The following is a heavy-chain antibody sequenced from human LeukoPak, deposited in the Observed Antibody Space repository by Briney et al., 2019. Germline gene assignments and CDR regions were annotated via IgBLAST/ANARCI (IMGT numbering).Heavy chain of an antibody. CDR2: ISYDGSKA. D-gene: IGHD4-11*01. Sequence: GGSLRLSCTVSGVIFSTYALHWVRHTPGKGLEWVAVISYDGSKAGYADSAKGRFTISRDNAKNSLYPQMNSLRAEDTAVYYCAREDYPDIWGQGTMVTVSS. J-gene: IGHJ3*02. CDR3: AREDYPDI. V-gene: IGHV3-30*03. CDR1: GVIFSTYA.